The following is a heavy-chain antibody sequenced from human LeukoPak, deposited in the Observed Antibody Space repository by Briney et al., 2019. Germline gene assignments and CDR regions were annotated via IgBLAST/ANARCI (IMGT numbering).Heavy chain of an antibody. CDR2: IYYSGGT. Sequence: SETLSLTCTVSGGSIINRYWSWIRQPPGKGLEWIGYIYYSGGTNFNPSLKSRVTISVDTSKNQFSLNLNSVTAADTAVYYCARRSTGAPYYFDSWDQGTLVTVSP. D-gene: IGHD1-1*01. V-gene: IGHV4-59*11. CDR3: ARRSTGAPYYFDS. CDR1: GGSIINRY. J-gene: IGHJ4*02.